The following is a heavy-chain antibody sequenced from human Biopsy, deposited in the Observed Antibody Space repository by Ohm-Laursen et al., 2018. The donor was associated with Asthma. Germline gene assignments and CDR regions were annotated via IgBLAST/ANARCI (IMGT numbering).Heavy chain of an antibody. CDR2: ISSGGGTI. CDR3: AKRRGYSGHDNDY. D-gene: IGHD5-12*01. J-gene: IGHJ4*02. Sequence: SLRLSCAAPGFTLSSYAIHWVRQAPGKGLEWVSVISSGGGTIDYADSVKGRFTISRNISTNTVYLQMDSLRTEDTAVYYCAKRRGYSGHDNDYWGQGTLVIVSS. CDR1: GFTLSSYA. V-gene: IGHV3-23*01.